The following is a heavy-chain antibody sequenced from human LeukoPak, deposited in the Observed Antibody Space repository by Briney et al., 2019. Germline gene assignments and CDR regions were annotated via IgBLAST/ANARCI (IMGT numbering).Heavy chain of an antibody. CDR2: IYPGDSDT. Sequence: GESLKISCKGSGYSFTSYWIGWVRQMPGKGLEWMGIIYPGDSDTRYSPSFQGQVTISADKSISTAYLQWSSLKASDTAMYYCARHGTRGGYGSGSYYTPYYYYGMDVWGQGTTVTVSS. V-gene: IGHV5-51*01. J-gene: IGHJ6*02. CDR3: ARHGTRGGYGSGSYYTPYYYYGMDV. CDR1: GYSFTSYW. D-gene: IGHD3-10*01.